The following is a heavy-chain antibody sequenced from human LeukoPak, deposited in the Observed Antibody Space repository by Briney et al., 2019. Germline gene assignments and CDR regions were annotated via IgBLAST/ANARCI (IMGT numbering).Heavy chain of an antibody. J-gene: IGHJ4*02. CDR2: ISYDGSNK. CDR1: GFTFSSYA. V-gene: IGHV3-30*04. CDR3: AKGPRAIVATTDFDY. D-gene: IGHD5-12*01. Sequence: GGSLRLSCAASGFTFSSYAMHWVRQAPGKGLEWVAVISYDGSNKYYADSVKGRFTISRDNSKNTLYLQMNSLRAEDTAVYYCAKGPRAIVATTDFDYWGQGTLVTVSS.